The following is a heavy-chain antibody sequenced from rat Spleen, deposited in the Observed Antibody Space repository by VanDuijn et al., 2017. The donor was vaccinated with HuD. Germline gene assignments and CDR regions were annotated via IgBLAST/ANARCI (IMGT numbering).Heavy chain of an antibody. CDR2: INTSGSRT. CDR1: GFTFSSFP. Sequence: EVQLVESDGGLVQPGRSLKLSCAASGFTFSSFPMAWVRQAPKKGLEWVATINTSGSRTYYPDSVKGRLTISRDNAKSSLYLQMNSLKSEDTATYYCSPLPGHNLDYWGQGTLVTVSS. V-gene: IGHV5-46*01. D-gene: IGHD1-4*01. J-gene: IGHJ3*01. CDR3: SPLPGHNLDY.